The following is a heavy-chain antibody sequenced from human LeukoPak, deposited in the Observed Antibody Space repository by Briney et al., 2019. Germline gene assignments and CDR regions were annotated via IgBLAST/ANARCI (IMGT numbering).Heavy chain of an antibody. CDR2: ISAYNGNT. J-gene: IGHJ6*02. CDR1: GYTFTSYG. CDR3: ARDKLLWFGELLSFVYYYGMDV. D-gene: IGHD3-10*01. Sequence: ASVKVSCKASGYTFTSYGISWVRQAPGQGLEWMGWISAYNGNTNYAQKLRGRVTMTTDTSTSTAYMELRSLRSDDTAVYYCARDKLLWFGELLSFVYYYGMDVWGQGTTVTVSS. V-gene: IGHV1-18*01.